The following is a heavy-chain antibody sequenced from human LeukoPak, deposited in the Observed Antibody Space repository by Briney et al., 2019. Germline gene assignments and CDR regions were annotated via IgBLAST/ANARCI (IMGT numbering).Heavy chain of an antibody. V-gene: IGHV4-59*08. CDR1: GCTITNYS. CDR3: ARTWGVKWELQGQFDY. Sequence: SETLSLTCIGSGCTITNYSWNWMRQSPGQTLEGFVIVYYMGTTIFIPSLRSRVTVYVDTSRNNFYLSLTSDTAGDTAVYYCARTWGVKWELQGQFDYWGQGRLVIVSS. J-gene: IGHJ4*02. CDR2: VYYMGTT. D-gene: IGHD4-23*01.